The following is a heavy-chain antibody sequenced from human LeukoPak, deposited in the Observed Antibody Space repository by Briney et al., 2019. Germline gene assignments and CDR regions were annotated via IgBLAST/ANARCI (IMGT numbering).Heavy chain of an antibody. CDR2: ISGGGDST. CDR1: GFTFSSYA. J-gene: IGHJ4*02. Sequence: GGSLRLSCAASGFTFSSYAMSWVRQAPEKGLEWLSIISGGGDSTYYADSVKGRFTISRDNSKNTLYPQMNSLRVEDTAVYYCAKSDRGDSSGYCHYWGQGALVTVSS. V-gene: IGHV3-23*01. CDR3: AKSDRGDSSGYCHY. D-gene: IGHD3-22*01.